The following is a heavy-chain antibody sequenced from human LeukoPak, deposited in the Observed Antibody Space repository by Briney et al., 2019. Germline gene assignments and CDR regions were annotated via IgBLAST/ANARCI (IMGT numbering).Heavy chain of an antibody. J-gene: IGHJ6*03. CDR1: GFTFSYYS. CDR3: AKVDRGDYSSSPVPYYNYYMNV. CDR2: ISSSSSLI. V-gene: IGHV3-21*01. Sequence: GGTLRLSCAASGFTFSYYSMNWVRQAPGRGLEWVSCISSSSSLIFYSDSVRGRFTISRDNAKNLLYLHMNSLRVEDTAVYYCAKVDRGDYSSSPVPYYNYYMNVWGKGTTVTVSS. D-gene: IGHD6-13*01.